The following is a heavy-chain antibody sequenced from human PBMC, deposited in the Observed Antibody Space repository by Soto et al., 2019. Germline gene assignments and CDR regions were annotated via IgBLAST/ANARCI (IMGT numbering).Heavy chain of an antibody. V-gene: IGHV3-66*01. CDR2: IYDDTT. CDR3: ARESNRIRGVGSDY. CDR1: GFIVSGNY. J-gene: IGHJ4*02. Sequence: EVQLVQSGGGLVQPGGSLRLSCAASGFIVSGNYMSWVRQTPGKGLECVSVIYDDTTYYADSVKGRFTISRDSSKNSLFLQMSSLRVEDTAVYYCARESNRIRGVGSDYWGQGTLVTVSS. D-gene: IGHD3-10*01.